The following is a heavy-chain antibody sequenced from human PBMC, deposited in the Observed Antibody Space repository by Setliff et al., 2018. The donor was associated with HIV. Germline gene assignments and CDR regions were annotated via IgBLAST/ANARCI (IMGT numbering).Heavy chain of an antibody. Sequence: ASVKVSCKASGYTFTSYYIHWVRQAPGQGLEWMGVIHPSGGSTSYAQSFQDRVTMIRGTSTSTVYMELSSLRSEDTAVYYCARVRYCSGGSCYGGEYWFDPWGQGTLVTVSS. J-gene: IGHJ5*02. V-gene: IGHV1-46*01. D-gene: IGHD2-15*01. CDR3: ARVRYCSGGSCYGGEYWFDP. CDR2: IHPSGGST. CDR1: GYTFTSYY.